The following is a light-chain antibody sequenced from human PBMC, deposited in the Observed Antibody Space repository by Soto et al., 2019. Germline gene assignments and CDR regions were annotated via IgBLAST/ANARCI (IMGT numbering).Light chain of an antibody. V-gene: IGKV1-5*01. Sequence: DIQMTQSPSTPSASVGDRVTITCRASQSVNKWLAWYQQKPGRAPNLVIYDASTLQTSVTSTFSGSGSGTEFTLTISSLQPDDFGTYYCQQYQSWPYTFGQGTKLEIK. CDR1: QSVNKW. J-gene: IGKJ2*01. CDR3: QQYQSWPYT. CDR2: DAS.